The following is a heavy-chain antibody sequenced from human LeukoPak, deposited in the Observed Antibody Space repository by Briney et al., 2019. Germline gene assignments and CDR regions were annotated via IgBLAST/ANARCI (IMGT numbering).Heavy chain of an antibody. CDR2: INSGGSGT. CDR1: GFAFSSNW. V-gene: IGHV3-74*01. J-gene: IGHJ4*02. CDR3: ATSLGPLAEY. D-gene: IGHD7-27*01. Sequence: GGSLRLSCAASGFAFSSNWMHWVRQTPGKGLVWVSRINSGGSGTSYADSVEGRFTISRDNAKNTLYLQMNSLRAEDTAVYYCATSLGPLAEYWGQGTLVTVSS.